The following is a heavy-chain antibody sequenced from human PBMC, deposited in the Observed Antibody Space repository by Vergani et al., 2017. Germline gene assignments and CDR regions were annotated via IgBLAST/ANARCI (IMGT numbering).Heavy chain of an antibody. V-gene: IGHV3-23*01. J-gene: IGHJ6*02. D-gene: IGHD5-12*01. Sequence: EVQLLESGGDLVQPGGSLRLSCAASGFTFNHYAMNWVRQAPGKGLEWVSGISGSGGSTYYAGSVKGRFTISSDSSKNTLYLQMNSLSAGDTAVYYWAKAKPRNSGYDYLYYYHAMDVWGQGTTVTVSS. CDR1: GFTFNHYA. CDR2: ISGSGGST. CDR3: AKAKPRNSGYDYLYYYHAMDV.